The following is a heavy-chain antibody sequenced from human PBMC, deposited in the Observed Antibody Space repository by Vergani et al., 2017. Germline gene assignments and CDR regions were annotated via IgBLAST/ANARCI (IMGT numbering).Heavy chain of an antibody. CDR1: GYTFTRHY. J-gene: IGHJ3*02. CDR3: ARIVGTEAFDI. V-gene: IGHV1-46*01. D-gene: IGHD1-26*01. Sequence: QVQLVQSGAEVKKSGASVKVSCKASGYTFTRHYMHWVRQAPGQGLEWMGIINPSGGSTSYAQKFQGRVTMTRDTSTSTVYMELSRLRSDDTAVYYCARIVGTEAFDIWGQGTMVTVSS. CDR2: INPSGGST.